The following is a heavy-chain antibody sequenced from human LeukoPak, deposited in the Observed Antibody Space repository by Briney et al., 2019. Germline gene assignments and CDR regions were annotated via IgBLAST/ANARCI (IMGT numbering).Heavy chain of an antibody. Sequence: PGGSLRLSCAASGFTFSSYGMSWVRQAPGKGLEWIGYIYYSGSTNYNPSLKSRVTISVDTSKNQFSLRLSSVTAADTAVYYCARVSGNDWESFHDYWGQGTLVTVSS. D-gene: IGHD5-12*01. CDR3: ARVSGNDWESFHDY. CDR2: IYYSGST. V-gene: IGHV4-59*01. J-gene: IGHJ4*02. CDR1: GFTFSSYG.